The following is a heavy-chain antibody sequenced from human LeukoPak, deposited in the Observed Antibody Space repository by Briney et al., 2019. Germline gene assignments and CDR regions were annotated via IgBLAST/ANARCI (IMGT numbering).Heavy chain of an antibody. CDR1: GFSLSGSW. J-gene: IGHJ3*02. D-gene: IGHD3/OR15-3a*01. CDR3: ARSDYFHN. V-gene: IGHV3-74*01. Sequence: PGGSLRLSCEASGFSLSGSWTHWVRQAPGKGLMWVSQNKYDGTTKNYADSVRGRFTISRDNAKNTLYLHMNDLRAEDTAVYYCARSDYFHNWGQGTMVVVST. CDR2: NKYDGTTK.